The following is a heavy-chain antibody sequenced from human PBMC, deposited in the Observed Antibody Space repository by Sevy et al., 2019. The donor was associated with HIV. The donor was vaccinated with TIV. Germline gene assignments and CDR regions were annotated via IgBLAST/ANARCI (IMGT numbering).Heavy chain of an antibody. CDR3: ARFYDSSGHFPSDY. D-gene: IGHD3-22*01. CDR1: GYSSTNYW. J-gene: IGHJ4*02. V-gene: IGHV5-51*01. Sequence: GESLKISCKGSGYSSTNYWIAWVRQMPGKGLEWMGIIYPGDSEIRYSPSFQGQVTISADKSISTAYLHWSSLKASDTAMYYCARFYDSSGHFPSDYWGQGTLVTVSS. CDR2: IYPGDSEI.